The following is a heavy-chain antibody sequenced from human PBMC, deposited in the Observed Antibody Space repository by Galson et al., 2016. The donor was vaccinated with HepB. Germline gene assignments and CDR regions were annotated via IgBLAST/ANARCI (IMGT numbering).Heavy chain of an antibody. CDR1: GFTFRNYW. CDR2: IKEDGSED. CDR3: VREGLADRSYFAY. V-gene: IGHV3-7*01. J-gene: IGHJ4*02. Sequence: SLRLSCAASGFTFRNYWMSWVRQAPGKGLEWVANIKEDGSEDYYVDAVRGRFTISRDNAKNSLYLQMNSLKVEDTAIYYCVREGLADRSYFAYWAQGTLVTGSS.